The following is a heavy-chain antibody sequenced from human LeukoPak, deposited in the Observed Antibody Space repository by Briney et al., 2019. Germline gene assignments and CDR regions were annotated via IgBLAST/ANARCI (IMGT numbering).Heavy chain of an antibody. Sequence: PSETLSLTCTVSGGSISRGSYYWSWIRQPAGNGLEWIGRIYTSGSTNYNPSLKSRVTISVDTSKNQFSLKLSSVTAADTAVYYCARDVSGFDYWGQGTLVTVSS. D-gene: IGHD1-14*01. CDR2: IYTSGST. CDR1: GGSISRGSYY. V-gene: IGHV4-61*02. CDR3: ARDVSGFDY. J-gene: IGHJ4*02.